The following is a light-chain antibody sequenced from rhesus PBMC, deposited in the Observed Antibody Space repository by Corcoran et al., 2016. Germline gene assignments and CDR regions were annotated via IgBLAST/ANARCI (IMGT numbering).Light chain of an antibody. Sequence: DIVMTQTPLALPVTLGEPASISCRSSQSLLHCNGSTYLFWYLQKTGRSPHLLLDFASSRASGVPARVRCRGSGTAFTQGISMVETWDSGVSYCLQGTQLPFPFGPRAKLDIK. CDR1: QSLLHCNGSTY. J-gene: IGKJ3*01. CDR2: FAS. CDR3: LQGTQLPFP. V-gene: IGKV2-91*01.